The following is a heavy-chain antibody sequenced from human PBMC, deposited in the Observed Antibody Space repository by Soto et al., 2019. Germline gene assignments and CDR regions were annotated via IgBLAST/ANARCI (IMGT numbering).Heavy chain of an antibody. V-gene: IGHV2-70*11. J-gene: IGHJ4*02. CDR3: ARIVREYSYDSSGYYFSDY. Sequence: SGPTLVTPTQTLTLTCTFSGFSLSTSGMCVSWIRQPPGKALEWLARIDWDDDKYYSTSLKTRLTISKDTSKNQVVLTMTNMDPVDTATYFCARIVREYSYDSSGYYFSDYWGQGTLVTVSS. CDR2: IDWDDDK. D-gene: IGHD3-22*01. CDR1: GFSLSTSGMC.